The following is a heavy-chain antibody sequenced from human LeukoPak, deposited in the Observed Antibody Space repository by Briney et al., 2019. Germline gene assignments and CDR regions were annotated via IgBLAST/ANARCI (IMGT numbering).Heavy chain of an antibody. J-gene: IGHJ4*02. Sequence: ASVKVSCKASGYTFTGYYMHWVRQAPGQGLEWMGWINPNSGATNYAQKFQGRVTMTGDTSMNTARMELSRLTSDDTAMYFCARSVWYSGSYGFDYWGQGTLVRVAS. V-gene: IGHV1-2*02. CDR1: GYTFTGYY. CDR3: ARSVWYSGSYGFDY. D-gene: IGHD1-26*01. CDR2: INPNSGAT.